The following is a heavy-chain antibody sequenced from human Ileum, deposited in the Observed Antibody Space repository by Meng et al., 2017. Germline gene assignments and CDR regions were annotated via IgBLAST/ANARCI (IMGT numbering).Heavy chain of an antibody. CDR2: INTNSGNP. CDR3: ARRDNQGPGFGVDY. J-gene: IGHJ4*02. CDR1: GYTFTTYA. V-gene: IGHV7-4-1*02. D-gene: IGHD3-10*01. Sequence: QVQLVQSGSELKKPGASVKGSCKASGYTFTTYAMNWVRQAPGQGLEWMGWINTNSGNPTYAQGFTGRFAFSLDTSVSTAYLQISSLKAEDTAVYYCARRDNQGPGFGVDYWGQGTLVTVSS.